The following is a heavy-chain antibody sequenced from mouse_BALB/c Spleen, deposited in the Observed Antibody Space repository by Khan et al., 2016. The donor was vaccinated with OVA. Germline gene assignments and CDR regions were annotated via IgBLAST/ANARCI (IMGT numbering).Heavy chain of an antibody. CDR2: IDPANGNT. Sequence: EVQLQESGAEFVKPGASVKLSCTASGFNIKDNYMHWVKQRPEQGLEWIGRIDPANGNTEYDPKFQGKATITADTSSNTAYLQLSSLTSEDTAVYSCARWPRGYWGQGTTLTVSA. J-gene: IGHJ2*01. V-gene: IGHV14-3*02. CDR3: ARWPRGY. CDR1: GFNIKDNY.